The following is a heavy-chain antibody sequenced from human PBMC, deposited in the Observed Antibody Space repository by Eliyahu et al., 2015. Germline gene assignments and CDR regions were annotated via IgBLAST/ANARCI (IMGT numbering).Heavy chain of an antibody. J-gene: IGHJ6*02. Sequence: EVQLVESGGGLVQPGGSXRLSCAASGXSFRDHYMDWVRQAPGKGLEWVGHIRSKATSYTTEYAASVKGRFTISRDDSKNSLYLQMNSLKTDDTAVYYCVRDAGGFDVWGQGTTVIVSS. V-gene: IGHV3-72*01. D-gene: IGHD3-16*01. CDR1: GXSFRDHY. CDR3: VRDAGGFDV. CDR2: IRSKATSYTT.